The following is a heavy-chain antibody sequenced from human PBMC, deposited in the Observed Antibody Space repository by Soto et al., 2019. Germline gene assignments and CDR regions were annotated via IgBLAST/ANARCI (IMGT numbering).Heavy chain of an antibody. Sequence: HEHLVQSGAEVKRPGASLKVSCKASGYSFTGYYIHWVRQAPGQGLEWMGWINPDSGATNYAQNFQGRVTLTSDTSSSTASMDLTSLTSDDTAVYYCARGDYGTGGYPFPYFDYLGQGTLVIVSS. CDR3: ARGDYGTGGYPFPYFDY. V-gene: IGHV1-2*02. CDR1: GYSFTGYY. J-gene: IGHJ4*02. D-gene: IGHD2-8*02. CDR2: INPDSGAT.